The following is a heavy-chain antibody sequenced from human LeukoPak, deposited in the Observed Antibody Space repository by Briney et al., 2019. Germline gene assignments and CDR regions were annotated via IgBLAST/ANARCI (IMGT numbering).Heavy chain of an antibody. CDR3: ARDLDYYDSSGYFDY. Sequence: GGSLRLSCAASGFTFSSYAMSWVRQAPGKGLEWVSVIYSGGSTYYADSVKGRFTISRDNSKNTLYLQMNSLRAEDTAVYYCARDLDYYDSSGYFDYWGQGTLVTVSS. J-gene: IGHJ4*02. CDR2: IYSGGST. V-gene: IGHV3-66*01. CDR1: GFTFSSYA. D-gene: IGHD3-22*01.